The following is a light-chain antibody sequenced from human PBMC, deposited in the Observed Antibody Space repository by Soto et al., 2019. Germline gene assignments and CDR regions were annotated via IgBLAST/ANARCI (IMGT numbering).Light chain of an antibody. CDR1: SSYLAYNS. J-gene: IGLJ1*01. V-gene: IGLV1-51*01. CDR2: DDN. CDR3: GAWDDSLNVYV. Sequence: QSVLTQPPSVSAAPGQDVTISCSGSSSYLAYNSLSWYQQLPGTAPKLLIYDDNKRPSGIPARFSGSKSGTSATLGITGLETGDEADYYCGAWDDSLNVYVFGSGTKVTVL.